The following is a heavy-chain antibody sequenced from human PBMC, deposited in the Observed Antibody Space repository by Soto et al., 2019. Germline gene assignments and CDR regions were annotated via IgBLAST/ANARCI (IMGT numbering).Heavy chain of an antibody. CDR1: GFTFCSYW. J-gene: IGHJ4*02. CDR3: AKDLSWGQCDY. V-gene: IGHV3-74*03. D-gene: IGHD3-16*01. Sequence: EVQLVESGGGLVQPGGSLRLSCAASGFTFCSYWMHWVRQDAGKGLLWVSSIKTDGTVTQYADSVKGRFTVSRDNAKNTLYLQMNSLRAEDTAVYYCAKDLSWGQCDYWGQGALVTVSS. CDR2: IKTDGTVT.